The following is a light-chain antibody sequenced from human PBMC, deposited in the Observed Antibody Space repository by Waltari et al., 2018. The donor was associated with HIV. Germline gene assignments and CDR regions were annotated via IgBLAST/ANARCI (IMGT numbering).Light chain of an antibody. CDR1: SGSVSTTYY. J-gene: IGLJ2*01. CDR2: NTT. V-gene: IGLV8-61*01. Sequence: QTVVTQEPSFSVSPGGTVTLTCGLSSGSVSTTYYPSWYQHTQGQAPRTLIYNTTTRSAGVPGRFSGSILGTNAALNSTGAEADDECDYYCVLYMGSGISVFGGGTKLTVL. CDR3: VLYMGSGISV.